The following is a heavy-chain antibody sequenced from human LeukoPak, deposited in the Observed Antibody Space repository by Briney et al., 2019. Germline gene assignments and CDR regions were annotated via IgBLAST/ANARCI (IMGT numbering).Heavy chain of an antibody. J-gene: IGHJ5*02. V-gene: IGHV1-3*01. Sequence: ASVKVSRKASGYTFTIYAMYLVRPAPGPRLEWMGWINAGNGNTKYSQKFQGRVTITRDTSASTAYMELSSLRSEDTAVYYCARGLGTTVWFDPWGQGTLVTVSS. CDR3: ARGLGTTVWFDP. CDR2: INAGNGNT. D-gene: IGHD4-17*01. CDR1: GYTFTIYA.